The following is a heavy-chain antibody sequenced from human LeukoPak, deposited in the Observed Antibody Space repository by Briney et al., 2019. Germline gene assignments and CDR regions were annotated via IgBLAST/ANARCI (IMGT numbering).Heavy chain of an antibody. J-gene: IGHJ4*02. D-gene: IGHD1-26*01. CDR3: ARTSGNYRYYFDY. Sequence: SETLSLTCGVSGGSITQTNYWTWVRQPPGKGLEWIGEIYQSGSTNYIPSLKSRVTISVDTSKNQFSLRLTSVTAADTAVYYCARTSGNYRYYFDYWGQGTLVTVSS. CDR1: GGSITQTNY. V-gene: IGHV4-4*02. CDR2: IYQSGST.